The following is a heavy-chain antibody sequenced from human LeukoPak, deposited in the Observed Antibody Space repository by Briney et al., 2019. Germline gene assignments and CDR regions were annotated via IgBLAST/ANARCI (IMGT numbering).Heavy chain of an antibody. V-gene: IGHV3-20*01. Sequence: GGSLRLSCAASGFTFDDYGMSWVRQAPGKGLEWVSGINWNGGSTGYADSVKGRFTISRDNAKNSLYLQMNSLRAEDTALYHCARYGLGRAAGVYYFDYWGQGTLVTVSS. CDR3: ARYGLGRAAGVYYFDY. CDR2: INWNGGST. J-gene: IGHJ4*02. CDR1: GFTFDDYG. D-gene: IGHD6-13*01.